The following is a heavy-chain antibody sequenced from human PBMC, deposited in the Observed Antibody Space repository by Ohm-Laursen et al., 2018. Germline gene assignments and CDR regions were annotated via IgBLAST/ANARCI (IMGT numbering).Heavy chain of an antibody. Sequence: SLRLSCAASGFTFDEFAMHWVRQAPGKGLEWVSGISWDSAEIAYADSVKGRFTISRDNAKNSLYLQMNSLTAEDTAFYYCVKGSLVVVVSAFDFWGQGTLVTASS. V-gene: IGHV3-9*01. CDR3: VKGSLVVVVSAFDF. CDR1: GFTFDEFA. J-gene: IGHJ4*02. CDR2: ISWDSAEI. D-gene: IGHD2-15*01.